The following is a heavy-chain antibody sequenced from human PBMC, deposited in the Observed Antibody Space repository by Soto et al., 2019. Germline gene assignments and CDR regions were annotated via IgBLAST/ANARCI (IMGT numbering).Heavy chain of an antibody. J-gene: IGHJ4*02. Sequence: QITLKESGPTLVKPTQTLTLTCTFSGFSLSTSGVGVGWIRQPPGKALEWLALIYWDDDKRYSPSLKSRLTITKDTPKNQVGLTMTNMDPVATATYYCAHTVGYFSGGSCYSEGLDYWGQGTLVTVSS. V-gene: IGHV2-5*02. CDR1: GFSLSTSGVG. CDR2: IYWDDDK. CDR3: AHTVGYFSGGSCYSEGLDY. D-gene: IGHD2-15*01.